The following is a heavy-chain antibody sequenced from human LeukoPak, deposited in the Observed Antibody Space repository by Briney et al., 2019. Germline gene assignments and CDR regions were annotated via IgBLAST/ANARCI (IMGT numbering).Heavy chain of an antibody. CDR3: ASLFTMVWGWNWFDP. V-gene: IGHV4-34*01. CDR1: GGSFSGYY. CDR2: INHSGST. Sequence: SETLSLTCAVYGGSFSGYYWSWIRQPPGKGLEWIGEINHSGSTNYNPSLKSRVTISVDTSKNQFSLKLSSVTAADTAVYYCASLFTMVWGWNWFDPWGQGTLVTVSS. D-gene: IGHD3-10*01. J-gene: IGHJ5*02.